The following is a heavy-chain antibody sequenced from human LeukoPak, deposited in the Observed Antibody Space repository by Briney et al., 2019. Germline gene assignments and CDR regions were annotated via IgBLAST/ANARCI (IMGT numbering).Heavy chain of an antibody. J-gene: IGHJ5*02. CDR1: GFTFSSYA. D-gene: IGHD3-10*01. CDR2: ISYDGSDK. V-gene: IGHV3-30-3*01. Sequence: GRSLRLSCAASGFTFSSYAMHWVRQAPGKGLEWVAVISYDGSDKYYADSVKGRFTISRDNSKDTLYLQMNSLRAEDTTVYYCATSLDSNVLLWFGESLGGPNWFDPWGQGTLVTVSS. CDR3: ATSLDSNVLLWFGESLGGPNWFDP.